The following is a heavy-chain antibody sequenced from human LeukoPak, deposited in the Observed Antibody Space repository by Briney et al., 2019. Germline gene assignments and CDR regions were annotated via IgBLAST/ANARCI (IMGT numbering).Heavy chain of an antibody. CDR2: IIPIFGTA. Sequence: SVKVSCKASGGTFSSYAISWVRQAPGQGLEWMGGIIPIFGTANYAQKFQGRVTITADESTSTAYMKLSSLRSEDTAVYYCAREGYDILTGYHYGQNWFDPWGQGTLVTVSS. CDR3: AREGYDILTGYHYGQNWFDP. J-gene: IGHJ5*02. D-gene: IGHD3-9*01. CDR1: GGTFSSYA. V-gene: IGHV1-69*01.